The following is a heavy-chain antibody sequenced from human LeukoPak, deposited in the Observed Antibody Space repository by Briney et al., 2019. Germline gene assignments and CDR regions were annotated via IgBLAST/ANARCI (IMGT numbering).Heavy chain of an antibody. CDR1: KFSFSSYW. CDR3: AKDRYYGSGSYFDY. V-gene: IGHV3-9*01. J-gene: IGHJ4*02. CDR2: ISWNSGSI. D-gene: IGHD3-10*01. Sequence: GGSLRLSCAASKFSFSSYWMHWVRQAPGKGLVWVSGISWNSGSIGYADSVKGRFTISRDNAKNSLYLQMNSLRAEDTALYYCAKDRYYGSGSYFDYWGQGTLVTVSS.